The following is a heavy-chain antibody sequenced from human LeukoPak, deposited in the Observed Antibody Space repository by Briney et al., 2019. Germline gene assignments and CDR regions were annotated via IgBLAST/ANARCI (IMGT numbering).Heavy chain of an antibody. Sequence: SETLSLTCTVSGGSISSSSYYWGWIRQPPGKGLEWIGSIYYSGSTYYNPSLKSRVTISADTSQNQFSLKLSSVTAADTALYYCASGRNRGGYYSPFENWGQGTLVTVSS. D-gene: IGHD1-26*01. V-gene: IGHV4-39*01. CDR1: GGSISSSSYY. CDR2: IYYSGST. J-gene: IGHJ4*02. CDR3: ASGRNRGGYYSPFEN.